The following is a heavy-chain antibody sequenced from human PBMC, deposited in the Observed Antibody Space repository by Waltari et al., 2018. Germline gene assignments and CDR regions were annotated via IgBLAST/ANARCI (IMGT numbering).Heavy chain of an antibody. CDR3: ARVGQAGYGDYYYYMDV. CDR2: IYHSGST. D-gene: IGHD4-17*01. CDR1: GYSISSGYY. V-gene: IGHV4-38-2*01. Sequence: QVQLQESGPGLVKPSETLSLTCAVSGYSISSGYYWGWIRQPPGKGLEWIGSIYHSGSTYYNPSLKSRVTISVDTSKNQFSLKLSSVTAADTAVYYCARVGQAGYGDYYYYMDVWGKGTTVTVSS. J-gene: IGHJ6*03.